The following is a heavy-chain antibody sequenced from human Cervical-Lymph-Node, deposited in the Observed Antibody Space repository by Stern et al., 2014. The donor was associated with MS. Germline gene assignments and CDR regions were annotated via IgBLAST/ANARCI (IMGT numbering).Heavy chain of an antibody. CDR3: ARDLSSVMDV. D-gene: IGHD6-6*01. Sequence: QLQLQESGPGLVKPSETLSVTCSVSGGSVRNSNYYWAWIRQPPGKGLEWIGSVTHSGPTSNSPPLQSRVTMSVETSQNRCSLRLLSVTAADTAVYFCARDLSSVMDVWGQGTTVTVSS. J-gene: IGHJ6*02. V-gene: IGHV4-39*01. CDR2: VTHSGPT. CDR1: GGSVRNSNYY.